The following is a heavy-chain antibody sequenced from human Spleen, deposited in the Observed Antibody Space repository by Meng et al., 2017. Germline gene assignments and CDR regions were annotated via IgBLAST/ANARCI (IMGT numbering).Heavy chain of an antibody. V-gene: IGHV4-4*02. CDR3: ARGSGSPEYCSSTSCYSGGWFDP. CDR2: IYHSGST. J-gene: IGHJ5*02. CDR1: GGSISSSNW. Sequence: QVQLQESGPGLVKPSGTLSLTCAVPGGSISSSNWWNWVRQSPGKGLEWIGEIYHSGSTNYNPSLESRVTISVDKSKNQFSLKLSSVTAADTAVYYCARGSGSPEYCSSTSCYSGGWFDPWGQGTLVTVSS. D-gene: IGHD2-2*02.